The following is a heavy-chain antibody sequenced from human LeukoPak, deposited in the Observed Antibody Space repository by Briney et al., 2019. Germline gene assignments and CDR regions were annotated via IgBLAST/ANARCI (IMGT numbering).Heavy chain of an antibody. Sequence: QSGGSLRLSCEASGFTFSSYWMSWVRQAPGKGLEWVANIKTDGSEKYYVDSVKGRFTISRDNAKNSLYLQMNSLRAEDTAVYCCARDYTGYFPWGQGTLVIVSS. V-gene: IGHV3-7*03. J-gene: IGHJ5*02. D-gene: IGHD3-9*01. CDR3: ARDYTGYFP. CDR1: GFTFSSYW. CDR2: IKTDGSEK.